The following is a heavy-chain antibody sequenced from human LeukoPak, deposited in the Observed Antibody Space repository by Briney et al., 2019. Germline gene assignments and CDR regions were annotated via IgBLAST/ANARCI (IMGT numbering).Heavy chain of an antibody. CDR3: ARDDRDYTFDY. Sequence: GGSLRLSCAASGFTFSSYAMHWVRQAPGKGLEWVAVISYDGSNKYYADSVKGRFTISRDNSKNTLYLQMNSLRAEDTAVYYCARDDRDYTFDYWGQGTLVTVSS. J-gene: IGHJ4*02. D-gene: IGHD3-3*01. V-gene: IGHV3-30-3*01. CDR2: ISYDGSNK. CDR1: GFTFSSYA.